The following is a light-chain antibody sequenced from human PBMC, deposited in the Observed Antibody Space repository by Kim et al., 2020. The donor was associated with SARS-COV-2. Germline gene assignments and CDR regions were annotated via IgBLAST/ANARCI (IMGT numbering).Light chain of an antibody. Sequence: PGQSVTISCTGTSSDVGGHNYVCWYRQHPGKAPKLLIFEVNKRPFGVPDRFSGSKSGNTASLTVSGLQAEDEADYYCSSYTNTNNLVFGGGTKLTVL. CDR2: EVN. V-gene: IGLV2-8*01. CDR3: SSYTNTNNLV. J-gene: IGLJ2*01. CDR1: SSDVGGHNY.